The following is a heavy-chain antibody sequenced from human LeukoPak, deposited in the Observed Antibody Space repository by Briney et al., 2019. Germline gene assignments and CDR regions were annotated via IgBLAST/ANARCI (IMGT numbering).Heavy chain of an antibody. V-gene: IGHV3-21*01. Sequence: GGSLRLSCAASGFTFSSYSMNWVRQAPGKGLEWVSSISSSSSYIYYADSVKGRFTISRDNAKNSLYLQMNSLRAEDTAVYYCARGQRLRVYYYYMDVWGKGTTVTVSS. CDR3: ARGQRLRVYYYYMDV. CDR1: GFTFSSYS. J-gene: IGHJ6*03. D-gene: IGHD6-25*01. CDR2: ISSSSSYI.